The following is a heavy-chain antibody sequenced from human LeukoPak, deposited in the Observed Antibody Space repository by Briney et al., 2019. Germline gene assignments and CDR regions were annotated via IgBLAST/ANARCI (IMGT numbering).Heavy chain of an antibody. J-gene: IGHJ4*02. CDR3: AQDGYNYNY. D-gene: IGHD5-24*01. CDR2: ISGGGGST. CDR1: GFTFSTYV. Sequence: GGSLRLSCAASGFTFSTYVMSWVRQAPGKGLEWVSAISGGGGSTYYADSVKGRFTISRDNSKKTLYLQMNSLRAEDTAVYYCAQDGYNYNYWGQGTLVTVSS. V-gene: IGHV3-23*01.